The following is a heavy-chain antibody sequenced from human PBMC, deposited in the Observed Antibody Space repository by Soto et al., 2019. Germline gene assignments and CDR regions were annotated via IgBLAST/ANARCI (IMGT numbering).Heavy chain of an antibody. D-gene: IGHD3-9*01. CDR1: GYTFTGYY. CDR2: INPNSGGT. V-gene: IGHV1-2*04. J-gene: IGHJ3*01. Sequence: QVQLVQSGAEVKKPGASVKVSCKASGYTFTGYYMHWVRQAPGQGLEWMGWINPNSGGTNYAQMFQGWVTMTRDTSNNTAYMELSKLKSPETALHYCARAQYVLRNFDWARRTYDALDVWGQGTMVTVSS. CDR3: ARAQYVLRNFDWARRTYDALDV.